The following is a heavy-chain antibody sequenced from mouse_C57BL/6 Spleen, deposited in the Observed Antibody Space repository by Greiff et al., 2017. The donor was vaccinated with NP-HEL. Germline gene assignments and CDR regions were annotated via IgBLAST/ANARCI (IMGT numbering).Heavy chain of an antibody. J-gene: IGHJ4*01. CDR1: GFTFSDYG. CDR3: ARTRPMDY. CDR2: ISSGSSTI. V-gene: IGHV5-17*01. Sequence: EVKVVESGGGLVKPGGSLKLSCAASGFTFSDYGMHWVRQAPEKGLEWVAYISSGSSTIYYADTVKGRFTISRDNAKNTLFLQMTSLRSEDTAMYYCARTRPMDYWGQGTSVTVSS.